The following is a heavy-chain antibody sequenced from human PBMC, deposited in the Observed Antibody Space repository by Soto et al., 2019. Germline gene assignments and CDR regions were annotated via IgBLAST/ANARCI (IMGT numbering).Heavy chain of an antibody. J-gene: IGHJ5*02. CDR1: GFSLSNAGLG. Sequence: QVTVKESGPVLVKPTETLTLTCTVSGFSLSNAGLGVSWIRQPPGKALEWLAHIFSNDEKSYSTSLMSRLTLSTDTSKSQGVLIMTTMDPVDTATYYGASTCSSGWYWFDPWGQGPLVTVSS. CDR2: IFSNDEK. CDR3: ASTCSSGWYWFDP. V-gene: IGHV2-26*04. D-gene: IGHD6-13*01.